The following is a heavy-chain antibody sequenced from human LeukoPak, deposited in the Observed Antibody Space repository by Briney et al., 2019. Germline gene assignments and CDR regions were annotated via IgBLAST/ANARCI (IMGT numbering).Heavy chain of an antibody. D-gene: IGHD3-10*01. V-gene: IGHV1-69*05. Sequence: ASVKVSCKASGGTFSSYAISWVRQAPGQGLEWMGRIIPIFGTANYAQKFQGRVTITTDESTSTAYMELSSLRSEDTAVYYCAGEEVITMVRNWFDPWGQGTLVTVSS. CDR3: AGEEVITMVRNWFDP. CDR1: GGTFSSYA. CDR2: IIPIFGTA. J-gene: IGHJ5*02.